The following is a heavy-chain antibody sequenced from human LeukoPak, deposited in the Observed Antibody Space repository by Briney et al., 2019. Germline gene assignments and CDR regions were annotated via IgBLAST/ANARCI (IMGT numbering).Heavy chain of an antibody. CDR1: GGTFSSYA. J-gene: IGHJ6*02. V-gene: IGHV1-69*04. CDR2: IIPILGIA. Sequence: SVKVSCKASGGTFSSYAISWVRQAPGQGLEWMGRIIPILGIANYAQKLHGRVTMTTDTSTSTAYMELRSLRSDDTAVYYCARVKYYYYGMDVWGQGTTVTVSS. CDR3: ARVKYYYYGMDV.